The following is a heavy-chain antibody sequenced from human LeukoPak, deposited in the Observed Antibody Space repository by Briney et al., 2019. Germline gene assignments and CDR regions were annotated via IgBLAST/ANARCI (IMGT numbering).Heavy chain of an antibody. Sequence: GGSLRLSCAASGFTFSSYGMHWVRQAPGKGLEWVANIKQDGSEKYHVDSVKGRFTISRDNAKNSLYLQMNSLRAEDTAVYYCGRDRRVGWKTNYYYYYGMDVWGQGTTVTVSS. V-gene: IGHV3-7*01. J-gene: IGHJ6*02. D-gene: IGHD1-1*01. CDR2: IKQDGSEK. CDR1: GFTFSSYG. CDR3: GRDRRVGWKTNYYYYYGMDV.